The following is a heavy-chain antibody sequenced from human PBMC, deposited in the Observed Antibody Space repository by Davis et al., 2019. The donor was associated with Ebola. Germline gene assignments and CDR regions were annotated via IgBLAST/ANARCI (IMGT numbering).Heavy chain of an antibody. D-gene: IGHD5-18*01. Sequence: MPSETLSLTCAVYGGSFSGYYWSWIRQPPGKGLEWIGEITHSGSTNYNPSLKSRVTISVDTSKNQFSLKLSSVTAADTAVYYCARGRRYSYGPPRYWGQGTLVTVSS. V-gene: IGHV4-34*01. J-gene: IGHJ4*02. CDR1: GGSFSGYY. CDR2: ITHSGST. CDR3: ARGRRYSYGPPRY.